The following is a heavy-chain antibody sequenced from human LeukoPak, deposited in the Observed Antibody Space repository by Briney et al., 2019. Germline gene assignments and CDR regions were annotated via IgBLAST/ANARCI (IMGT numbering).Heavy chain of an antibody. CDR2: IYPSDSDT. CDR3: ARAHRSADYYDNSGYYYY. J-gene: IGHJ4*02. V-gene: IGHV5-51*03. CDR1: GYNFASYW. D-gene: IGHD3-22*01. Sequence: GKSLKISCEGSGYNFASYWIGWVRQMPGAGLEWMGIIYPSDSDTRYSPSFRGRVTISADKSISTAYLQWSSLKASDTAMYYCARAHRSADYYDNSGYYYYWGQGTLVTVSS.